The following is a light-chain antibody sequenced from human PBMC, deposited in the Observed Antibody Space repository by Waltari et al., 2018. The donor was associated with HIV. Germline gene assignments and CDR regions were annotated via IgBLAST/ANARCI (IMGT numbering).Light chain of an antibody. CDR1: QSVSNY. CDR2: DAF. V-gene: IGKV3-11*01. Sequence: SPGETGTLSCRASQSVSNYLAWYQQKPGQAPRLLIYDAFNRAAGIPARFMGSGYGTDFSLTISNLEPEDFAVYYCQQRTSWPLTFGGGTKVEIK. CDR3: QQRTSWPLT. J-gene: IGKJ4*01.